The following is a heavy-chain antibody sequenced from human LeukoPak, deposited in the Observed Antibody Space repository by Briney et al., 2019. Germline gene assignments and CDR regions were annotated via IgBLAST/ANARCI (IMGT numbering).Heavy chain of an antibody. J-gene: IGHJ4*02. CDR3: ARDAARYGSGWYYDF. CDR1: AFTFSSSA. Sequence: HTGGSLRLSCATSAFTFSSSAMSWVRLAPGKGLEWVSAISSDGGNTYYADSVKGRFTISRDNSRNTLYLQMNSLRAEDTAVYYCARDAARYGSGWYYDFWGQGTLVTVSS. CDR2: ISSDGGNT. D-gene: IGHD6-19*01. V-gene: IGHV3-23*01.